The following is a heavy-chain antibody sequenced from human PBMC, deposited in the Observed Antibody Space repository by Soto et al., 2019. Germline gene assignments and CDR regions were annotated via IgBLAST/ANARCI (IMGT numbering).Heavy chain of an antibody. J-gene: IGHJ3*02. CDR3: ARVGISSSDAVDI. D-gene: IGHD3-3*02. Sequence: SETLSLTCTVSRGSISSGAYYWSWIRQHPGEALEWIGYIYYSGNTYYNPSLKSRVMISVDTSKDQFSLRLCSVTAADLAVYYCARVGISSSDAVDIWGHGPMVTV. CDR1: RGSISSGAYY. V-gene: IGHV4-31*03. CDR2: IYYSGNT.